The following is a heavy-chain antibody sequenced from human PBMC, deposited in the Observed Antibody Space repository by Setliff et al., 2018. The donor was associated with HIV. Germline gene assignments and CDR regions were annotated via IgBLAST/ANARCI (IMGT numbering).Heavy chain of an antibody. CDR1: GASISSYSYY. Sequence: SETLSLTCSVSGASISSYSYYWGWIRQPPGKGLEWIGEIIHTGSTNYNPSLKSRVTMSVDTSKNQFSLNLSSVTAADTAVYYCARVGLPYNSGRLDQWGQGSLVTSPQ. J-gene: IGHJ4*02. CDR2: IIHTGST. V-gene: IGHV4-39*07. D-gene: IGHD5-18*01. CDR3: ARVGLPYNSGRLDQ.